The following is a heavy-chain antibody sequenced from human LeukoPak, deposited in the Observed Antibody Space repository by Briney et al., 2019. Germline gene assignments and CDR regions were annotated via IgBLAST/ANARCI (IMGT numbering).Heavy chain of an antibody. CDR1: GYTFTNYA. J-gene: IGHJ4*02. CDR3: AGDPYRARPTYGDYFDY. D-gene: IGHD4/OR15-4a*01. CDR2: INPGNDNT. Sequence: ASVKVSCKTSGYTFTNYAIHWVRQAPGQSLDWMGWINPGNDNTKYSQKFQDRVTFTRDTSATTAFMKPNSLRSEDTAVYYCAGDPYRARPTYGDYFDYWGQGTLVTVPS. V-gene: IGHV1-3*01.